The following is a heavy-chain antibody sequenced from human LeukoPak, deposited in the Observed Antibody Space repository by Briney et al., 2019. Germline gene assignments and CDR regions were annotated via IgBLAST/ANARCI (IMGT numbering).Heavy chain of an antibody. D-gene: IGHD4-23*01. CDR3: ARGSYGGNAFDY. CDR1: GGTFSSYA. CDR2: IIPIFGTA. J-gene: IGHJ4*02. V-gene: IGHV1-69*13. Sequence: GASVKVSCKASGGTFSSYAISWVRQAPGQGLEWMGGIIPIFGTANYAQKFQGRVTITADESTSTAYMELSSLRSEDTAVYYCARGSYGGNAFDYWGQGTLVTASS.